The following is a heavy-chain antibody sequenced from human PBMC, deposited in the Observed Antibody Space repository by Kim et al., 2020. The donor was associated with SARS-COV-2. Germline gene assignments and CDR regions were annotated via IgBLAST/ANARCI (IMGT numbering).Heavy chain of an antibody. CDR2: FDPGDAET. Sequence: ASVKVSCKVSGYTLTELSMHWVRQAPGKGLEWMGGFDPGDAETIYAQKFQGTVTMTEDTSTDTAYMELSCLKSEDTAVYYCATGFAVAGTSSDYHYYYGLDVWGQGTTVTVSS. D-gene: IGHD6-19*01. CDR3: ATGFAVAGTSSDYHYYYGLDV. CDR1: GYTLTELS. J-gene: IGHJ6*02. V-gene: IGHV1-24*01.